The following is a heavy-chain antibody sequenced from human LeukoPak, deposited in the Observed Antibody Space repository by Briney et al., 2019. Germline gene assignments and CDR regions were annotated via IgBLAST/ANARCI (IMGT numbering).Heavy chain of an antibody. Sequence: GGSLRLSCTASGFTVSSNYMNWVRQAPEKGLEWVSIIYSGGTSYYTDPVKGRFTISRDNSKNTLYLQMNSLRAEDTAVYYCARLYDIVAVPEPLPNWGQGTLVTVSS. V-gene: IGHV3-53*01. J-gene: IGHJ4*02. D-gene: IGHD2-2*01. CDR3: ARLYDIVAVPEPLPN. CDR1: GFTVSSNY. CDR2: IYSGGTS.